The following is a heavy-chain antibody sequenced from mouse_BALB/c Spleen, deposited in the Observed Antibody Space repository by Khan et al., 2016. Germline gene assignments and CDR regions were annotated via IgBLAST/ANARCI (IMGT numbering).Heavy chain of an antibody. CDR1: GFNIKDTY. J-gene: IGHJ3*01. CDR2: IDPAIDNT. CDR3: ARGIYDVGFAY. V-gene: IGHV14-3*02. D-gene: IGHD2-3*01. Sequence: VQLKQSGAELVKPGASVKLSCTASGFNIKDTYIHWVKQRPEQGLEWIGRIDPAIDNTKYDPKFQGKATIAADTSSNTASLQPSSLPSEDTAVYYCARGIYDVGFAYWGQGTLVTVSA.